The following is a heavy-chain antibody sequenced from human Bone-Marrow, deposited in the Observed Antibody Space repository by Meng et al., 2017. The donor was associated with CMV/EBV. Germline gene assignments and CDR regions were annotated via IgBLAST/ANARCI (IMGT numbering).Heavy chain of an antibody. CDR1: GFTFSSYS. D-gene: IGHD2-2*01. CDR3: ARGSGDVVVPAAWPTKYYYYYYGMDV. CDR2: ISSSSSYI. J-gene: IGHJ6*02. Sequence: GESLKISCAASGFTFSSYSMNWVRQAPGKGLEWASSISSSSSYIYYADSVKGRFTISRDNAKNSLYLQMNSLRAEDTAVYYCARGSGDVVVPAAWPTKYYYYYYGMDVWGQGTTVTVSS. V-gene: IGHV3-21*01.